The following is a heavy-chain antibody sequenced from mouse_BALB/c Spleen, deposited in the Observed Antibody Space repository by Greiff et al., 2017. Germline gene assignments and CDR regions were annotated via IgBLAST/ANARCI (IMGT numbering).Heavy chain of an antibody. CDR2: ISSGGSYT. D-gene: IGHD2-2*01. CDR3: ARDSPLDGYGAAWFAY. Sequence: EVKLVESGGGLVKPGGSLKLSCAASGFTFSSYAMSWVRQSPEKRLEWVAEISSGGSYTYYPDTVTGRFTISRDNAKNTLYLEMSSLRSEDTAMYYCARDSPLDGYGAAWFAYWGQGTLVTVSA. V-gene: IGHV5-9-4*01. CDR1: GFTFSSYA. J-gene: IGHJ3*01.